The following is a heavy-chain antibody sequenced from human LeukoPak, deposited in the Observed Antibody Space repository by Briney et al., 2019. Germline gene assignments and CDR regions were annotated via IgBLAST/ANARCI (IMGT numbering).Heavy chain of an antibody. CDR3: ARDFSGY. V-gene: IGHV3-66*01. Sequence: GGSLRLSCVVSGATVNSNYMSWVRQSPGKGLEWVSVIYSGGSTYYADSVKGRFTISRDISKNTLYLQMNDLRAEDTAVYYCARDFSGYWGQGTLVTVSS. CDR2: IYSGGST. J-gene: IGHJ4*01. CDR1: GATVNSNY. D-gene: IGHD3-10*01.